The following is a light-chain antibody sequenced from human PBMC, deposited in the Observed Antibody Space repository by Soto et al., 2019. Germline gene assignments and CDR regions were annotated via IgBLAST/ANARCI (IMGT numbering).Light chain of an antibody. J-gene: IGKJ1*01. CDR3: QQTYSSPQT. CDR1: QSISSF. CDR2: GAS. Sequence: IQMTQSSSSLSASVGDRVTITCRASQSISSFLNWYQQKPGKAPKLLVYGASSLQSGVPSRVSGSGSGTDFTLTISSLQPEDFANYFCQQTYSSPQTFGQGTKVDIK. V-gene: IGKV1-39*01.